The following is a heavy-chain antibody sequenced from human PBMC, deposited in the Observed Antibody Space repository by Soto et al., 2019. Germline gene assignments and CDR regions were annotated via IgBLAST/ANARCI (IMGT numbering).Heavy chain of an antibody. CDR3: VRDAGVVAGKVDFFQV. CDR1: GGSISRTKYY. Sequence: QVQLQESGPGLVKPSETLSLTCTVSGGSISRTKYYWGWVRQTPGKGLEWIGNVFYSGSTDYNPSLETRFDISIDTSKNQFSLNLRSVTAADTGVYYCVRDAGVVAGKVDFFQVWGQGTLVTVSS. J-gene: IGHJ1*01. D-gene: IGHD6-19*01. CDR2: VFYSGST. V-gene: IGHV4-39*01.